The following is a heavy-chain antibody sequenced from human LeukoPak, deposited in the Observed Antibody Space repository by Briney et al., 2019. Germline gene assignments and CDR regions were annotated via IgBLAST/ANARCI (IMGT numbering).Heavy chain of an antibody. Sequence: GESLKISCKGSGYSFTSYWIGWVRQLPGKGLEWMGIIYPGDSDTRYSPSFQGQVTISADKSVSTAYLQRSSLKASDTAMYYCARAGDGYNPAFGYWGQGTLVTVSS. V-gene: IGHV5-51*01. CDR1: GYSFTSYW. CDR3: ARAGDGYNPAFGY. D-gene: IGHD5-12*01. CDR2: IYPGDSDT. J-gene: IGHJ4*02.